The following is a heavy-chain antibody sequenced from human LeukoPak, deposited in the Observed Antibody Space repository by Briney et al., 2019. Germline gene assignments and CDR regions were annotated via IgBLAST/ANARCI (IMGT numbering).Heavy chain of an antibody. J-gene: IGHJ4*02. V-gene: IGHV4-30-4*08. CDR3: ARRGYSGYELNY. Sequence: SETLSLTCTVSLGSTSSGDYYWSWIRQPPGKGLEWIGYIYYSGSTYYNPSLKSRVTISVDTSKNQFYLKLSSVTAADTAVYYCARRGYSGYELNYWGQGTLVTVSS. CDR1: LGSTSSGDYY. D-gene: IGHD5-12*01. CDR2: IYYSGST.